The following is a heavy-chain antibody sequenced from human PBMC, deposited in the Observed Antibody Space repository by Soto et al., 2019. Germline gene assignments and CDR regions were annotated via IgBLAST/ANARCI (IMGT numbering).Heavy chain of an antibody. CDR2: IIAGGGAT. D-gene: IGHD4-17*01. V-gene: IGHV3-23*01. CDR1: GFTFSNHT. Sequence: GGSLRLSCAASGFTFSNHTMSWVRQAPGKGLEWVSAIIAGGGATYNADSVKGRFAISRDNSKNTLYLQMNSLRAEDTAVYYCAKYGGAYYKYYAMDAWGQGTTVTVSS. J-gene: IGHJ6*02. CDR3: AKYGGAYYKYYAMDA.